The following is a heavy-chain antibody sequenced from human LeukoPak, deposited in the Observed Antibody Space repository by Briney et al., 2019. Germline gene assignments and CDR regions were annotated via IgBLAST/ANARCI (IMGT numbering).Heavy chain of an antibody. CDR3: AKAATPVYYYDSSGHFDY. CDR1: GFTFSSYA. CDR2: ISGSGGST. Sequence: GGSLRLSFAASGFTFSSYAMSWVRQAPGKGLEWVSPISGSGGSTYYADSVKGRFTISRDNSKNTLYLQMNSLRTEDTAVYYCAKAATPVYYYDSSGHFDYWGQGTLVTVSS. J-gene: IGHJ4*02. D-gene: IGHD3-22*01. V-gene: IGHV3-23*01.